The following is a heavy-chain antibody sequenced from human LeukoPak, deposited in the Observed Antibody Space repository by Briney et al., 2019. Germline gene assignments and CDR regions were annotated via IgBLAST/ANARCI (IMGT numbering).Heavy chain of an antibody. Sequence: PSGGSLRLSCAASGFTFGSYAMSWVRQAPGKGLEWVSGISTSGGSSSYADSVKGRFTISRDNPRNTLYMEMNSLRAEDTALYYCAIMHPYYDGSGYWVQWGQGTLVTVSS. D-gene: IGHD3-22*01. CDR3: AIMHPYYDGSGYWVQ. J-gene: IGHJ4*02. CDR2: ISTSGGSS. CDR1: GFTFGSYA. V-gene: IGHV3-23*01.